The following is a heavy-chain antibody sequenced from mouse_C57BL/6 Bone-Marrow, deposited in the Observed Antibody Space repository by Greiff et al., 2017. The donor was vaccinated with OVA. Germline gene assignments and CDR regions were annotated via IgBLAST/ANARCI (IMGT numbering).Heavy chain of an antibody. D-gene: IGHD2-5*01. CDR3: TRGYSNYYAMDY. CDR1: GYTFTDYE. Sequence: VKLTEPGAELVRPGASVTLSCKASGYTFTDYEMHWVKQTPVHGLEWIGAIDPETGGTAYNQKFKGKAILTADKSSSTAYMELRSLTSEDSAVYYCTRGYSNYYAMDYWGQGTSVTVSS. J-gene: IGHJ4*01. V-gene: IGHV1-15*01. CDR2: IDPETGGT.